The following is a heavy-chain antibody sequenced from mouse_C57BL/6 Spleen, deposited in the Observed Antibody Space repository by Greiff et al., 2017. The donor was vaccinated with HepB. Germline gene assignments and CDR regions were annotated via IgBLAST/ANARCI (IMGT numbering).Heavy chain of an antibody. D-gene: IGHD1-1*01. CDR2: IYPGNSDT. Sequence: VQLQQSGTVLARPGASVKMSCKTSGYTFTSYWMHWVKQRPGQGLEWRGAIYPGNSDTSYNQKFKGKAKLTAVTSASTAYMELSSLTNEDSAVYYCTRSITTVDDYWGQGTTLTVSS. J-gene: IGHJ2*01. CDR1: GYTFTSYW. CDR3: TRSITTVDDY. V-gene: IGHV1-5*01.